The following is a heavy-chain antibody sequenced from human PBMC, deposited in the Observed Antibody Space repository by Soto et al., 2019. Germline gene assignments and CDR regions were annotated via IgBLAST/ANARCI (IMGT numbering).Heavy chain of an antibody. J-gene: IGHJ3*02. D-gene: IGHD6-19*01. V-gene: IGHV1-18*01. CDR3: ARDGSGYSSGWYERRGDAFDI. Sequence: ASVKVSCKASGYTFTSYGISWVRQAPGQGLEWMGWISAYNGNTNYAQKLQGRVTMTTDTSTSTAYMELRSLRSDDTAVYYCARDGSGYSSGWYERRGDAFDIWGQGTMVTVSS. CDR1: GYTFTSYG. CDR2: ISAYNGNT.